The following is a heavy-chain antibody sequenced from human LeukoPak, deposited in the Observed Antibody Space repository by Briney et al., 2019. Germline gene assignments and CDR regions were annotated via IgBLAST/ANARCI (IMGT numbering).Heavy chain of an antibody. CDR1: GYTLTELS. Sequence: ASVTVSCKVSGYTLTELSMHWVRQAPGKGLEWMGGFDPEDGETIYAQKFQGRVAMTEDTSTDTAYMELSSLRSEDTAVYYCALRGFTGWYGDAFDIWGQGTMVTVSS. CDR3: ALRGFTGWYGDAFDI. V-gene: IGHV1-24*01. J-gene: IGHJ3*02. CDR2: FDPEDGET. D-gene: IGHD6-19*01.